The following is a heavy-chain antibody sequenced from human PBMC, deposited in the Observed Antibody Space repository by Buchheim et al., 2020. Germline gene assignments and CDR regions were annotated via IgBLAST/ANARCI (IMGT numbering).Heavy chain of an antibody. CDR1: GFTFSSYW. D-gene: IGHD3-3*01. CDR2: INSDGSST. CDR3: ARGVKTIFGVAVD. Sequence: EEQVVESGGGLVQPGGYLRLSCAASGFTFSSYWMHWVRHAPGKGLVWVSRINSDGSSTSYADSVKGRFTISRDNAQNTLYVQMNSLRAEYTAVYYCARGVKTIFGVAVDWGQGTL. V-gene: IGHV3-74*01. J-gene: IGHJ4*02.